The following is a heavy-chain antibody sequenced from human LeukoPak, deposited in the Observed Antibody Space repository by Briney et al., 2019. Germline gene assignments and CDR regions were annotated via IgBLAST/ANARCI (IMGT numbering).Heavy chain of an antibody. V-gene: IGHV1-8*03. J-gene: IGHJ4*02. CDR2: MNPNSGNT. D-gene: IGHD4-17*01. Sequence: GASVKVSCKASGYTFTSYDINWVRQATGQGLEWMGWMNPNSGNTGYAQKFQGRVTITRNTSISTAYMELSSLRSEDTAVYYCARVRTTVTVFDYWGQGTLVTVSS. CDR3: ARVRTTVTVFDY. CDR1: GYTFTSYD.